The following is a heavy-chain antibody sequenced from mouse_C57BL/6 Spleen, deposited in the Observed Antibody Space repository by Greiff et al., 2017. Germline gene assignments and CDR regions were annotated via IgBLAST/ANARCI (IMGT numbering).Heavy chain of an antibody. CDR2: IDPSDSYT. V-gene: IGHV1-50*01. D-gene: IGHD2-10*01. CDR1: GYTFTSYW. Sequence: VQLQQPGAELVKPGASVKLSCKASGYTFTSYWMQWVKQRPGQGLEWIGEIDPSDSYTNYNQKFKGKATLTVYTSSSTAYMQLSSLTSEDSAVYYCARSPRLLCVDYWGQGTSVTVSS. J-gene: IGHJ4*01. CDR3: ARSPRLLCVDY.